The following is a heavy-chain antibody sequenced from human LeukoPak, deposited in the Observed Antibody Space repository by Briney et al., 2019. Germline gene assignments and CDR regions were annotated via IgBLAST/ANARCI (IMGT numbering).Heavy chain of an antibody. D-gene: IGHD2-2*01. CDR2: INTNTGNP. Sequence: ASVKVSCKASGYTFTSYGISWVRQAPGQGLEWMGWINTNTGNPTYAQGFTGRFVFSLDTSVSTAYLQISSLKAEDTAVYYCARATISDAFDIWGQGTMVTVSS. V-gene: IGHV7-4-1*02. J-gene: IGHJ3*02. CDR3: ARATISDAFDI. CDR1: GYTFTSYG.